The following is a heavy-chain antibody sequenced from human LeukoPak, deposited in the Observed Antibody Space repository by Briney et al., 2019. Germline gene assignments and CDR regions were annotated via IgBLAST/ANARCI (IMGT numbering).Heavy chain of an antibody. D-gene: IGHD2-21*02. Sequence: SETLSLPCTVSGGSITGHYWTWIRQTPGKGLEWIGFVYDNGNTNYNSSLQSRVTMSVDTSTNNLSLKMTSVTAADTAIYYCARVFRGVVTSNWFDPWGQGTLVTVSS. CDR2: VYDNGNT. CDR3: ARVFRGVVTSNWFDP. V-gene: IGHV4-59*11. J-gene: IGHJ5*02. CDR1: GGSITGHY.